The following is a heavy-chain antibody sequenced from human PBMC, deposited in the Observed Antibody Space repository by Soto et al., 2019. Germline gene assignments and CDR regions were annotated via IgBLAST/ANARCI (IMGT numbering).Heavy chain of an antibody. D-gene: IGHD2-2*01. CDR1: GFNFSNYG. CDR2: ISSSRSYI. V-gene: IGHV3-21*01. CDR3: ARSDCSSTSCYVVWFDP. Sequence: EVQVVESGGGLVKPGGSLRLSCAASGFNFSNYGMNWVRQAPGKGLEWVSSISSSRSYISYADSVKGRFTISRDNANNSGYQQMNSLRAEDTAVYYCARSDCSSTSCYVVWFDPWGQGTLVTVSS. J-gene: IGHJ5*02.